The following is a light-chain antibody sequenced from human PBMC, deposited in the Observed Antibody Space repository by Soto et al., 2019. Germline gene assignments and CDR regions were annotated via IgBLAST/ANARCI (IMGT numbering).Light chain of an antibody. V-gene: IGLV3-21*03. CDR1: GIGKKD. CDR3: QVWDTTNNHYV. J-gene: IGLJ1*01. Sequence: SYVLTQPPSVSVAPGTTAKITCGGDGIGKKDVHWYQQKPGQAPMLVMYNDDDRPSRIPERFSGSNSGNTATLSISRVEAGDEADYYCQVWDTTNNHYVFGTGTKLTVL. CDR2: NDD.